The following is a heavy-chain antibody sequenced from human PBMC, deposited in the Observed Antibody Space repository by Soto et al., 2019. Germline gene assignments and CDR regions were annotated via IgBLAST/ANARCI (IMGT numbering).Heavy chain of an antibody. D-gene: IGHD1-26*01. CDR3: ARDVESGSSQYYYYYYGMDV. CDR1: VFTFSSYA. J-gene: IGHJ6*02. V-gene: IGHV3-30-3*01. CDR2: ISYDGSNK. Sequence: GGSLRLSCAASVFTFSSYAMDWFRQAPVKVLEWVAVISYDGSNKYYADSVKGRFTISRDNSKNTLYLQMNSLRAEDTAVYYCARDVESGSSQYYYYYYGMDVWGQGTTVTVSS.